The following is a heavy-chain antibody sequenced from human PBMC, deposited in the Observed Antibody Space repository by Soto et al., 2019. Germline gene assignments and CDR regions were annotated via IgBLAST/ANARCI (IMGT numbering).Heavy chain of an antibody. V-gene: IGHV1-69*12. Sequence: QVQLVQSGAEVKKPGSSVKVSCKASGGTFSSYAISWVRQAPGQGLEWMGGIIPIFGTANYAQKFQGRVTITADESTSTAYMEPSSLRSEDTAVYYCARKPVDGYNSAYWYFDLWGRGTLVTVSS. J-gene: IGHJ2*01. CDR1: GGTFSSYA. CDR2: IIPIFGTA. D-gene: IGHD5-12*01. CDR3: ARKPVDGYNSAYWYFDL.